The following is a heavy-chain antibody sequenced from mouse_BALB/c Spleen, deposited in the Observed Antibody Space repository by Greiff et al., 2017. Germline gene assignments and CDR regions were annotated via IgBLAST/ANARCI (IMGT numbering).Heavy chain of an antibody. CDR2: IDPANGNT. CDR3: ARGNYYAMDD. CDR1: GFNIKDTY. Sequence: VQLQQSGAELVKPGASVKLSCTASGFNIKDTYMHWVKQRPEQGLEWIGRIDPANGNTKYDPKFQDKATITADTSSNTAYLQLSSLTSEDTAVYYCARGNYYAMDDWGQGTSVTVSS. V-gene: IGHV14-3*02. J-gene: IGHJ4*01.